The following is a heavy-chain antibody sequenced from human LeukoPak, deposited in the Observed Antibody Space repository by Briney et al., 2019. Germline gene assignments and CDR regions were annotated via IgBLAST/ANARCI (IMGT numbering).Heavy chain of an antibody. CDR1: GGSISSYY. Sequence: PSETLSLTCTVSGGSISSYYWSWIRQPPGKGLEWIGEINHSGSTNYNPSLKSRVTISVDTSKNQFSLKLSSVTAADTAVYYCARDSEDNNWFDPWGQGTLVTVSS. D-gene: IGHD2-15*01. CDR3: ARDSEDNNWFDP. CDR2: INHSGST. V-gene: IGHV4-34*01. J-gene: IGHJ5*02.